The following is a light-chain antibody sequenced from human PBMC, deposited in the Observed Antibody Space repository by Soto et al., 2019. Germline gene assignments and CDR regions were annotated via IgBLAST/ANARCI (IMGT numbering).Light chain of an antibody. J-gene: IGLJ1*01. CDR2: EVT. Sequence: SVLTQPPSASGSPGQSVTISCTGSSSDVGGYNHVSWYQQHPGKAPKVVIYEVTKRPSGVPDRFSGSKSGNTASLTVSGLQAEDEADYYCSSYATGNNYVFGSGTKVTVL. CDR1: SSDVGGYNH. V-gene: IGLV2-8*01. CDR3: SSYATGNNYV.